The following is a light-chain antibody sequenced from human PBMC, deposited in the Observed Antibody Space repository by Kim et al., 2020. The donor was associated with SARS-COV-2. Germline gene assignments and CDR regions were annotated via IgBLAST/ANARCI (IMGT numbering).Light chain of an antibody. J-gene: IGLJ3*02. V-gene: IGLV2-8*01. CDR1: SSGVRVNNY. CDR2: EVS. Sequence: GQSVANSCTGTSSGVRVNNYVSRDQQHPDRAPTFMIYEVSTRPSGVPDRCSGSKSGNTASLTVSELQAEDEADYYCSSYAGSNNWVFGGGTQLTVL. CDR3: SSYAGSNNWV.